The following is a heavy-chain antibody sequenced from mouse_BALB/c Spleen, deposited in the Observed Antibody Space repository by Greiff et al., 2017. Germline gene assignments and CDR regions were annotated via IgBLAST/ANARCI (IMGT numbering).Heavy chain of an antibody. V-gene: IGHV5-9-4*01. CDR3: ARDRMIPSHSFEV. J-gene: IGHJ1*01. D-gene: IGHD2-3*01. Sequence: EVKVVESGGGLVKPGGSLKLSCAASGFTFSSYAMSWVRQSPEKRLEWVAEISSGGSYTYYPDTVTGRFTISRDNAKNTLYLEMSSLRSEDTAMYYCARDRMIPSHSFEVWGAGTTVTVSS. CDR2: ISSGGSYT. CDR1: GFTFSSYA.